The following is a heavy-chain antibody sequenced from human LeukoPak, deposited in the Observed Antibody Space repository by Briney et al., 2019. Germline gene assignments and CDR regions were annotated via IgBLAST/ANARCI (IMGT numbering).Heavy chain of an antibody. CDR3: ARLFYVWGSYRSGRATTYYFDY. V-gene: IGHV1-18*01. CDR1: GYIFSNYG. J-gene: IGHJ4*02. Sequence: GASVKVSCKTSGYIFSNYGITWVRQAPGQGLEWMAWISAYNGNTDSIQKVQGRITMTTDTSTSTAYMELRSLRSDDTAVYYCARLFYVWGSYRSGRATTYYFDYWGQGTLVTVSS. D-gene: IGHD3-16*02. CDR2: ISAYNGNT.